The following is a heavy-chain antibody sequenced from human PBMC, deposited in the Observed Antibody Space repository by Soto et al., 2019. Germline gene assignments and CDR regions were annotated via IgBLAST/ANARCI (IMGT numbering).Heavy chain of an antibody. V-gene: IGHV1-46*01. Sequence: QVHLVQSGAEVKKPGSSVKISCKASEYTFTRYYLHWVRQPPGQGLEWMGTISPSGGGTRYAQSFQGRVTMTRDTSTTTVYMEVSGLRSEDTASYYCAGTYDFWSGYSPFEYWGHGTLVSVSA. CDR2: ISPSGGGT. CDR1: EYTFTRYY. D-gene: IGHD3-3*01. J-gene: IGHJ4*01. CDR3: AGTYDFWSGYSPFEY.